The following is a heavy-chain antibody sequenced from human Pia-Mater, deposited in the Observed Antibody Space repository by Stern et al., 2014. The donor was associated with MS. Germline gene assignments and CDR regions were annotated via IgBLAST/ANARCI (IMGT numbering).Heavy chain of an antibody. V-gene: IGHV1-69*06. D-gene: IGHD1-26*01. Sequence: GQLVESGAEVKKPGSSVKVSCKASGGTFSSFAISWVRQAPGQGLEWLGGIIPIFGTANYAQKFQGRVTITGDKSTNTAKMELSSLRSEDTAVYYCARRGMGATTKYGMDVWGQGTTVTVSS. CDR1: GGTFSSFA. J-gene: IGHJ6*02. CDR3: ARRGMGATTKYGMDV. CDR2: IIPIFGTA.